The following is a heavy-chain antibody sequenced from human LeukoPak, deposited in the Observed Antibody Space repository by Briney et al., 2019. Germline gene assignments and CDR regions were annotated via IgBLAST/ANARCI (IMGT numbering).Heavy chain of an antibody. CDR1: GGSISSGGYY. V-gene: IGHV4-31*03. CDR3: ARGTIFGVVTGLYYFDY. Sequence: NPSQTLSLTCTVSGGSISSGGYYWSWIRQHPGKGLEWIGYIYYSGSTYYNPSLKSRVTISVDTSKNQFSLKLSSVTAADAAVYYCARGTIFGVVTGLYYFDYWGQGTLVTVSS. CDR2: IYYSGST. D-gene: IGHD3-3*01. J-gene: IGHJ4*02.